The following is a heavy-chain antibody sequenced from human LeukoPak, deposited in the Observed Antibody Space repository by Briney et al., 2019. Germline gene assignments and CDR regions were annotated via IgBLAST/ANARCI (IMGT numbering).Heavy chain of an antibody. CDR2: IYTSGST. V-gene: IGHV4-61*02. Sequence: SQTLSLTCTVSGGSISSGSYYWSWIRQPAGKGLEWIGRIYTSGSTNYNPSLKSRVSISVDTSKNQFSLKLNSVTAADTAVYYCARGNYDFWSGYYYYWGQGTLVTVSS. CDR3: ARGNYDFWSGYYYY. D-gene: IGHD3-3*01. J-gene: IGHJ4*02. CDR1: GGSISSGSYY.